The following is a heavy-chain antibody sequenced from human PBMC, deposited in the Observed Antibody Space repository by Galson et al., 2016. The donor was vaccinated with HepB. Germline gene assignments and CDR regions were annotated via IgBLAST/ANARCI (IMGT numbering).Heavy chain of an antibody. CDR3: ARGGSTGYY. CDR2: ISGSSRSYT. Sequence: SLRLSCAASGFTFSEFYMTWIRQAPGKGLEWLSYISGSSRSYTDYADSVKGRFTISRDNAKDSLYLQMNSLRAEDTAVYYCARGGSTGYYWGQGPLVTVSS. J-gene: IGHJ4*02. CDR1: GFTFSEFY. D-gene: IGHD6-19*01. V-gene: IGHV3-11*06.